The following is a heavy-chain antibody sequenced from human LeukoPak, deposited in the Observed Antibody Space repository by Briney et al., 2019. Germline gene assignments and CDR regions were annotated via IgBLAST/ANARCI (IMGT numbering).Heavy chain of an antibody. V-gene: IGHV3-23*01. CDR3: AKVSGYNWNDPYYFDY. CDR2: ISGSGGST. D-gene: IGHD1-20*01. CDR1: GFTFSSYA. J-gene: IGHJ4*02. Sequence: GGSLRLSCAASGFTFSSYAMSWVRQAPGKGLEWVSAISGSGGSTYYADSVKGRFTISRDNSKNTLYLQMSSLRAEDTAIYYCAKVSGYNWNDPYYFDYWGQGTLVTVSS.